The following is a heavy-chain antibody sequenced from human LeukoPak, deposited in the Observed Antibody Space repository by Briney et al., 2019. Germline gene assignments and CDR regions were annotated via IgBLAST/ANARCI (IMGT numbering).Heavy chain of an antibody. J-gene: IGHJ4*02. D-gene: IGHD3-22*01. V-gene: IGHV3-74*01. Sequence: GGSLRLSCAASGFTFSSYWMHWVRQAPGKGLVWVSRINSDGSSTSYADSVKGRFTISRDNAKNTLYLPMNSPRAEDTAVYYCAAPPPRSYYYDSSGQLDYWGQGTLVTVSS. CDR1: GFTFSSYW. CDR3: AAPPPRSYYYDSSGQLDY. CDR2: INSDGSST.